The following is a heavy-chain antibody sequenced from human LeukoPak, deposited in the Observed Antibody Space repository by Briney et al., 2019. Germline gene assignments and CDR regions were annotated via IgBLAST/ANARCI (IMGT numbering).Heavy chain of an antibody. Sequence: PGRSLTLSCAASGFTFRNNYMSWVRQAPGKGLEWVSVIFGDGGTSYADSVRGRFTISRDNSKNTLYLQMNSLRAEDTAVYYCSIRIAASDFDYWGQGTLVTVSS. CDR3: SIRIAASDFDY. CDR1: GFTFRNNY. CDR2: IFGDGGT. J-gene: IGHJ4*02. D-gene: IGHD6-13*01. V-gene: IGHV3-53*01.